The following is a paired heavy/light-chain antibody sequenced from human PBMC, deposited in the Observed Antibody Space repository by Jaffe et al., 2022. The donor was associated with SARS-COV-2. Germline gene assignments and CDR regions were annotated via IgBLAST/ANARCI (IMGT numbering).Heavy chain of an antibody. J-gene: IGHJ3*02. CDR2: INVVNGNT. V-gene: IGHV1-3*01. CDR3: ARAGWQWLIRGTFDT. CDR1: GHTFSNYA. D-gene: IGHD6-19*01. Sequence: QVQLVQSGAEVKKPGASVKVSCKASGHTFSNYAIHWVRQAPGQGLEWVGWINVVNGNTKYSQSFQNRVTLTRDTSAATAYMEVSSLLSEDTAVFYCARAGWQWLIRGTFDTWGQGTMVTVSS.
Light chain of an antibody. J-gene: IGKJ3*01. CDR3: MQSLQHIFT. V-gene: IGKV2-28*01. CDR2: LGS. CDR1: QSLLDTNGYNY. Sequence: DIVMTQSPLSLPVTPGEPASISCRSSQSLLDTNGYNYLDWYLQKPGQSPQLLIYLGSNRASGVPDRFSGSGSGTDFTLTISRVEADDVGVYYCMQSLQHIFTFGPGTKLDFK.